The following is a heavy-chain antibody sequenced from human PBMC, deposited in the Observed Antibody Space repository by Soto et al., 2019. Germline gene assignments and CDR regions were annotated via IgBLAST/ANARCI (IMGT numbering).Heavy chain of an antibody. V-gene: IGHV4-59*01. CDR3: ARDGEAVAGTDVFGWFDP. J-gene: IGHJ5*02. D-gene: IGHD6-19*01. CDR2: IYYSGST. Sequence: QVQLQESGPGLVKPSETLSLTCTVSGGSISSYYWSWIRQPPGKGLEWIGYIYYSGSTNYNPSLKSRVTISVDTYKNQFSLKLSSVTAADTAVYYCARDGEAVAGTDVFGWFDPWGQGTLVTVSS. CDR1: GGSISSYY.